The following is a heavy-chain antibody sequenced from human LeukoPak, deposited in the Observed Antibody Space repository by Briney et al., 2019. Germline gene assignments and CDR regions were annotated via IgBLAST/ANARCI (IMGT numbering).Heavy chain of an antibody. Sequence: PGGSLRLSSAASGFTFSDHFLDWVRQAPGKGLEWVGRIRNKANSYTTEYAASVKGRFTISRDDSKNSLYLQMNSLKTDDTAVYYCGNGFGDWGQGTLVTVSS. CDR2: IRNKANSYTT. D-gene: IGHD3-16*01. CDR1: GFTFSDHF. CDR3: GNGFGD. V-gene: IGHV3-72*01. J-gene: IGHJ4*02.